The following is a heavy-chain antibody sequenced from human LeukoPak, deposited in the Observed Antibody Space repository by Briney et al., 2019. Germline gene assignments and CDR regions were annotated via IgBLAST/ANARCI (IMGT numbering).Heavy chain of an antibody. CDR2: ISDSGGRT. D-gene: IGHD2-2*01. CDR1: GFTFSSYA. V-gene: IGHV3-23*01. J-gene: IGHJ4*02. CDR3: AKAAFCSSTSCPSY. Sequence: GGSLRLSCAGSGFTFSSYARSWVRQAPGKGLEWVSAISDSGGRTYYADSVKGRFTISRDNSKSTLYLQMNSLRAEDTAVYYCAKAAFCSSTSCPSYWGQGTLVTVSS.